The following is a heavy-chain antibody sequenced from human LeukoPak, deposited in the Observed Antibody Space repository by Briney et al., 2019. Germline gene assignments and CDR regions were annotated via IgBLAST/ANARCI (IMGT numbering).Heavy chain of an antibody. D-gene: IGHD3-3*01. CDR2: ISGSGGST. CDR3: AKDGTIWSGYYADY. Sequence: GGSLRLSCAASGFTFSSYAMSWVRQAPGKGLEWVSAISGSGGSTYYADSVKGRFTISRDNSKNTLYLQMNSLRAEDTAVYYCAKDGTIWSGYYADYWGQGTLVTVSS. J-gene: IGHJ4*02. CDR1: GFTFSSYA. V-gene: IGHV3-23*01.